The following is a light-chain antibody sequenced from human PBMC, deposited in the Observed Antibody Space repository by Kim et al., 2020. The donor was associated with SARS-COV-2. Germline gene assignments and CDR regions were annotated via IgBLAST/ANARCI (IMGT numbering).Light chain of an antibody. J-gene: IGKJ4*01. CDR2: DAS. CDR3: QQRSNWPRGT. CDR1: QSVSSY. Sequence: EIVLTQSPATLSLSPGERATLSCRASQSVSSYLAWYQQKPGQAPRLLIYDASNRAPGIPARFSGSGSGTDFTLTISSLEPEDFAVYYCQQRSNWPRGTFGGGTKVDIK. V-gene: IGKV3-11*01.